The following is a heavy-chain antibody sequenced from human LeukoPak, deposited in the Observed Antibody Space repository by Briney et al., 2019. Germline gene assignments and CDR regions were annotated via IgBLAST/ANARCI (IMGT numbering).Heavy chain of an antibody. D-gene: IGHD6-19*01. V-gene: IGHV1-18*01. CDR2: ISAYNGNT. CDR3: ARAYSSGWFTQLNY. J-gene: IGHJ4*02. Sequence: ASVKVSCKASGYTFTSYGISWVRQAPGQGLEWMGWISAYNGNTNYAQKLQGRVTMTTDTSTSTAYMELRSLRSDDTAVYYCARAYSSGWFTQLNYWGQGTLVTVSS. CDR1: GYTFTSYG.